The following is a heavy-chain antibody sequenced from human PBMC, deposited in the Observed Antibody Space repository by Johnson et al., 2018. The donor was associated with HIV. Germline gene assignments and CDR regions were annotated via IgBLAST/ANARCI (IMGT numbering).Heavy chain of an antibody. CDR2: ISGGST. Sequence: VQLVESGGGLVQPGGSLRLSCAASGFTVSSNEMSWVRQAPGKGLEWVSSISGGSTYYADSVKGRFTISRDNATNSLYLQMNSLRAEDTAVYYCEGGGNKAFDIWGQGTMVTVSS. D-gene: IGHD3-16*01. V-gene: IGHV3-38-3*01. CDR3: EGGGNKAFDI. J-gene: IGHJ3*02. CDR1: GFTVSSNE.